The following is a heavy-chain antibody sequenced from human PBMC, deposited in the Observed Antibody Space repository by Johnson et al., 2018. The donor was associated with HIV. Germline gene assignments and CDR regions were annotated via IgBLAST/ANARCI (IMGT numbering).Heavy chain of an antibody. CDR1: GFTFSSFA. CDR2: ISYAGSNK. V-gene: IGHV3-30-3*01. CDR3: ARDGGYSYGDAFDI. Sequence: QVQLVESGGGVVQPGRSLRLSCAASGFTFSSFAMHWVRQAPGKGLEWVAVISYAGSNKYYADSVKGRFTISRDNSKNTLYLQMNSLRAEDTAVYYCARDGGYSYGDAFDIWGQGTMVTGSS. D-gene: IGHD5-18*01. J-gene: IGHJ3*02.